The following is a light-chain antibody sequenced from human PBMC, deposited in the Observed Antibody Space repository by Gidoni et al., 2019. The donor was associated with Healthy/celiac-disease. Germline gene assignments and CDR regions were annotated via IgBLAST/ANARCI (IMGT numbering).Light chain of an antibody. CDR2: DAS. Sequence: EIVLTHPPATLSLSPGERATLSCRASQSVSSYLAWYQQKPGQAPRLLIYDASNRATGIPARFSGSGSGTDFTLTISSLEPEDFAVYDCQQRSNWPPMYTFGQGTKLEIK. J-gene: IGKJ2*01. CDR1: QSVSSY. CDR3: QQRSNWPPMYT. V-gene: IGKV3-11*01.